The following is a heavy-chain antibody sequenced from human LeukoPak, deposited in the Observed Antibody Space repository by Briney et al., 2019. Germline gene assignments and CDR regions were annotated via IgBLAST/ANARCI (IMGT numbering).Heavy chain of an antibody. Sequence: SETLSLTCTVSGGSISSYYWSWIRQTPGKGLEWIGYIYYSGSTNYNPSLKSRVTISVDTSKNQFSLKLSSVTAADTAVYYCARAGVEMATIFLDYWGQGTLVTVSS. V-gene: IGHV4-59*01. J-gene: IGHJ4*02. CDR1: GGSISSYY. D-gene: IGHD5-24*01. CDR2: IYYSGST. CDR3: ARAGVEMATIFLDY.